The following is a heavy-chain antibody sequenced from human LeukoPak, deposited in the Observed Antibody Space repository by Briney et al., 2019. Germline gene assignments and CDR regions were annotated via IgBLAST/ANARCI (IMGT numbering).Heavy chain of an antibody. CDR3: AAAVAVTTVTTPSRY. D-gene: IGHD4-17*01. Sequence: GASVKVSCKASGGTFSSYAISWVRQAPGQGLEWMGRIIPILGIANYAQKFQGRVTITADKSTSTAYMELSSLRSEDTAVYYCAAAVAVTTVTTPSRYWGQGTLVTVSS. V-gene: IGHV1-69*04. CDR1: GGTFSSYA. CDR2: IIPILGIA. J-gene: IGHJ4*02.